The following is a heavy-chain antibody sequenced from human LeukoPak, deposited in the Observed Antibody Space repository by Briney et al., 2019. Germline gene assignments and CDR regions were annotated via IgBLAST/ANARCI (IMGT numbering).Heavy chain of an antibody. CDR1: GFTFSSYA. V-gene: IGHV3-23*01. CDR2: ISGGGGST. J-gene: IGHJ4*02. D-gene: IGHD3-9*01. CDR3: AKFYDISPGYFDC. Sequence: GGSLRLSCAASGFTFSSYAMSWVRQSPVKGLEWVSAISGGGGSTYYADSVKGRFTISRDNSKNTLYLQMNSLRAEDTAVYYCAKFYDISPGYFDCWGQGTLVTVSS.